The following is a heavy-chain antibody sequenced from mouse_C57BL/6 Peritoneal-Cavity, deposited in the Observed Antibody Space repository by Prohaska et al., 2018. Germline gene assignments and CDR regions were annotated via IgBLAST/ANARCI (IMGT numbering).Heavy chain of an antibody. J-gene: IGHJ1*03. CDR1: GFPITSGYY. V-gene: IGHV12-3*01. D-gene: IGHD1-1*02. CDR2: ITHSGET. CDR3: AGDYYGYWYLDV. Sequence: QMQLQESGPGLVKPSQSLFLTCSITGFPITSGYYWIWIRQSPGKPLEWMGYITHSGETFYNPSLQSPISITRETSKNQFFLQLNSVTTEDTGMYYCAGDYYGYWYLDVLRTGTTFTVS.